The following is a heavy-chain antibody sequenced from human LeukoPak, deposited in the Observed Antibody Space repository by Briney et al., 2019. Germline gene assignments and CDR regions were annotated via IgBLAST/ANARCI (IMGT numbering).Heavy chain of an antibody. CDR1: GGTFSSYA. Sequence: ASVKVSCKASGGTFSSYAISWVRQAPGQGLEWMGGIIPIFGTANYAQKFQGRVTITADESTSTAYMELSSLRSEDTAVYYCARERQQLEPNRFDPWGQGTLVTVSS. J-gene: IGHJ5*02. CDR2: IIPIFGTA. CDR3: ARERQQLEPNRFDP. V-gene: IGHV1-69*13. D-gene: IGHD6-13*01.